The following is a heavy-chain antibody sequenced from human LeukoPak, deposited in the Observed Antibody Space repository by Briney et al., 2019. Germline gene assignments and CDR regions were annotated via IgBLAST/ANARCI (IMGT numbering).Heavy chain of an antibody. D-gene: IGHD7-27*01. CDR2: ISGSGGST. CDR1: GFTFSNYA. V-gene: IGHV3-23*01. J-gene: IGHJ4*02. Sequence: GGSLRLSCAASGFTFSNYAMRWVRQAPGKGLEWVSGISGSGGSTYYADSVKGRFTISRDNSKNTLYLQMNSLRAEDTAVYYCAKPSGVIDYWGQGTLVTVSS. CDR3: AKPSGVIDY.